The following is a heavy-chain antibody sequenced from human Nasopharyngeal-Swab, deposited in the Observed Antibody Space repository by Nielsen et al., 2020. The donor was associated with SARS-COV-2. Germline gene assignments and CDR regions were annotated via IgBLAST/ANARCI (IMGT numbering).Heavy chain of an antibody. D-gene: IGHD2/OR15-2a*01. CDR2: INGDGSSL. J-gene: IGHJ4*02. CDR3: ARGRGSSTSMIGC. V-gene: IGHV3-74*01. CDR1: GFTFSNYR. Sequence: GGSLRLSCAASGFTFSNYRMHWVRQAPGKGLVWVSRINGDGSSLNYADFVKGRFTISTDNAKSTLYLEMNSLRAEDTAVYYCARGRGSSTSMIGCWGQGTLVTVSS.